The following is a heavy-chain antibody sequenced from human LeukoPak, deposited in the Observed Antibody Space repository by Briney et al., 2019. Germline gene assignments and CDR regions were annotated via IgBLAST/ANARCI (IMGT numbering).Heavy chain of an antibody. CDR1: GGSISSGSYY. CDR3: ARGRDDYFDD. J-gene: IGHJ4*02. CDR2: IYTSGST. Sequence: SETLSLTCTVSGGSISSGSYYWSWLRQPAGKGLEWIERIYTSGSTNYNPSLKSRVTITVDTSKNQFSRKLSSVTAADTAVYYCARGRDDYFDDWGQGTLVTVSA. V-gene: IGHV4-61*02.